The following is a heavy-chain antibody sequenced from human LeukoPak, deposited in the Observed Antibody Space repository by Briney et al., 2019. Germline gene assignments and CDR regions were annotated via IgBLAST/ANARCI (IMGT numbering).Heavy chain of an antibody. CDR2: ISGSGGST. CDR3: AKGPVSDYDFWSGPLYAFDI. J-gene: IGHJ3*02. Sequence: QSGGSLRLSCAASGFTFSSYAMSWVRQAPGKGLEWVSAISGSGGSTSYADSVKGRFTISRDNSKNTLYLQMNSLRAEDTAVYYCAKGPVSDYDFWSGPLYAFDIWGQGTMVTVSS. CDR1: GFTFSSYA. V-gene: IGHV3-23*01. D-gene: IGHD3-3*01.